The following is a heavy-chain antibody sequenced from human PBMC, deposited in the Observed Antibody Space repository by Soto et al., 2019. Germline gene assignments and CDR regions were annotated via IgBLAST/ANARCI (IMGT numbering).Heavy chain of an antibody. CDR1: GGTFSSYA. CDR3: ASQSSGSYYNPYYYYGMYV. V-gene: IGHV1-69*01. D-gene: IGHD3-10*01. Sequence: QVQLVQSGAEVKKPGSSVKVSCKASGGTFSSYAISWVRQAPGQGLEWMGGIIPIFGTANYAQKFQGRVTITADESTSTAYMELSSLRSEDTAVYYCASQSSGSYYNPYYYYGMYVWGQGTTVTVSS. J-gene: IGHJ6*02. CDR2: IIPIFGTA.